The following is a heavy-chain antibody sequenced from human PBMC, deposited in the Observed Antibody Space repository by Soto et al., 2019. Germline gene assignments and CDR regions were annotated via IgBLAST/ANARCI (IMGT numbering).Heavy chain of an antibody. J-gene: IGHJ4*02. CDR1: GDSISSYY. D-gene: IGHD3-22*01. Sequence: QVQLQESGPGLVKPSETLSLTCAVSGDSISSYYCMWIRQPPGKGLESIGYLYYGRSANYNPSLKSRVTLSGDTSTNQCALTLISMTAADPAVFYCALRSMAVVPEYWGQGTLVTVSS. CDR3: ALRSMAVVPEY. V-gene: IGHV4-59*01. CDR2: LYYGRSA.